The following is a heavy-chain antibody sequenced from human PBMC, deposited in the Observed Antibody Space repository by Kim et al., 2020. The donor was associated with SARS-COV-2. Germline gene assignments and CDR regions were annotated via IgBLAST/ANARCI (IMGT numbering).Heavy chain of an antibody. V-gene: IGHV3-33*06. CDR3: AKDLWYYYGSGSPDY. J-gene: IGHJ4*02. CDR2: IWYDGSNK. CDR1: GFTFSSYG. Sequence: GGSLRLSCAASGFTFSSYGMHWVRQAPGKGLEWVAVIWYDGSNKYYADSVKGQFTISRDNSKNTLYLQMNSLRAEDTAVYYCAKDLWYYYGSGSPDYWGQGTLVTVSS. D-gene: IGHD3-10*01.